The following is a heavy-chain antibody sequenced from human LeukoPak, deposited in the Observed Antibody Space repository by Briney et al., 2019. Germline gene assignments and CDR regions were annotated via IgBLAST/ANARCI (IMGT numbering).Heavy chain of an antibody. J-gene: IGHJ4*02. CDR2: ISGSGGST. CDR1: GFTFSSYA. D-gene: IGHD6-13*01. V-gene: IGHV3-23*01. CDR3: ARGTVDYSRSASDY. Sequence: GGSLRLSCAASGFTFSSYAMSWVRQAPGKGLEWVSAISGSGGSTYYADSVKGRFTISRDNAKNTLYLQMNSLRAEDTAVYYCARGTVDYSRSASDYWGQGTLVTVSS.